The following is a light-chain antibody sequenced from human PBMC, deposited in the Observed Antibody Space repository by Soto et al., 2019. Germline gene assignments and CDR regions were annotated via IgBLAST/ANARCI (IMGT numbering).Light chain of an antibody. V-gene: IGKV1-33*01. CDR3: QQYDNLSFT. J-gene: IGKJ3*01. CDR2: DAS. Sequence: DFQMTQSPSSLSASVGDRVTITCQASQDISNYLNWYQQKPGKAPKLLIYDASNLETGVPSRFSGSGSGTDFTFTISSLQAEDIATYYCQQYDNLSFTFGPGTKVDIK. CDR1: QDISNY.